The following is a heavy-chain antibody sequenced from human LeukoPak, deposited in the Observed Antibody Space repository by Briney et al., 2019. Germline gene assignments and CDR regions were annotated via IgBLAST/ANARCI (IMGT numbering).Heavy chain of an antibody. J-gene: IGHJ5*02. Sequence: GGSLRLSCAASGFTFSSYSMNWVRQAPGKGLEWVSSITGSSSYIYYADSVMGRFTISRDNAKMSLYLQMNSLRAEDTAVYYCARYSSYLDLWARETVLTVSS. CDR1: GFTFSSYS. CDR2: ITGSSSYI. CDR3: ARYSSYLDL. V-gene: IGHV3-21*01. D-gene: IGHD4-11*01.